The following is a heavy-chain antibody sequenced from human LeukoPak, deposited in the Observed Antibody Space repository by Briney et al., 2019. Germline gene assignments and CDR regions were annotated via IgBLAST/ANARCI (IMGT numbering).Heavy chain of an antibody. CDR1: GYTFTGYY. CDR3: ARVGYYDSKDAFDI. Sequence: ASVKVSCKASGYTFTGYYMHWVRQAPGQGLEWMGWINPNSGGTNSAQNLQGRVTMTRDMSTSTVYMELSSLRSEDTAVYYCARVGYYDSKDAFDIWGQGTMVTVSS. V-gene: IGHV1-2*02. J-gene: IGHJ3*02. D-gene: IGHD3-22*01. CDR2: INPNSGGT.